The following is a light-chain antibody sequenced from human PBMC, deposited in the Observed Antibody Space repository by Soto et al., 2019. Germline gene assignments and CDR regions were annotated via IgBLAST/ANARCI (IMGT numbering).Light chain of an antibody. CDR3: QQYSNWPPIT. Sequence: KVMTQSLGTLSVSIGERATLSCRASQSVSIHLAWYQQKPGQAPRLLIYDTSTRATGIPARFSGSGSGTEFTLTISSLQSEDFAVYYCQQYSNWPPITFGQGTRLEIK. V-gene: IGKV3-15*01. J-gene: IGKJ5*01. CDR2: DTS. CDR1: QSVSIH.